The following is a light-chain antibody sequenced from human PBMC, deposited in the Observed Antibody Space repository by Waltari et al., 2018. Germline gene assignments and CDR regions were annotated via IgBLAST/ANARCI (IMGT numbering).Light chain of an antibody. J-gene: IGLJ2*01. Sequence: QSALTQPPSASGSPGQSVTISCTGTSSDVGGYNYVSWYQLHPGKAPKLMIYEVSKRPSGVPERFSGSKSGNTASLTVSGLQAEDEADYYCSSYAGNNFVLFGGGTKLTVL. CDR3: SSYAGNNFVL. CDR2: EVS. V-gene: IGLV2-8*01. CDR1: SSDVGGYNY.